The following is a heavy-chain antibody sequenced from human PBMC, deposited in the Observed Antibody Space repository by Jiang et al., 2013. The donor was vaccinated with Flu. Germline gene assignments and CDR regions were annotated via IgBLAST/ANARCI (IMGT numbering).Heavy chain of an antibody. CDR3: ARGCPYCTNGGSCYSGNTNFDY. CDR2: ISHSGST. V-gene: IGHV4-34*01. Sequence: LLKPSETLSLTCAVYGGSFSGYYWNWIRQPPGKGLEWIGEISHSGSTNYNPSLKSRVTISVDTSKNQFSLNLSSVAAADTAVYYCARGCPYCTNGGSCYSGNTNFDYWGQGTLVTVSS. D-gene: IGHD2-15*01. J-gene: IGHJ4*02. CDR1: GGSFSGYY.